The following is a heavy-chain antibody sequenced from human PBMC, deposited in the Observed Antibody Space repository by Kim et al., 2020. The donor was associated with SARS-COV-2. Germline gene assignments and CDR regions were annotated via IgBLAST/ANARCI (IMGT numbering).Heavy chain of an antibody. D-gene: IGHD6-25*01. V-gene: IGHV3-53*01. CDR2: GGST. Sequence: GGSTYYADSVKGRFTISRDNSKNTLYLQMNSLRAEDTAVYYCASGSASDYWGQGTLVTVSS. CDR3: ASGSASDY. J-gene: IGHJ4*02.